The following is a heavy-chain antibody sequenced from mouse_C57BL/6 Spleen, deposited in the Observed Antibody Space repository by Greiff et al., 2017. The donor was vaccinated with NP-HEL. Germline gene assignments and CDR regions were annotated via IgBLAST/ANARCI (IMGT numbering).Heavy chain of an antibody. CDR2: IYPRSGNT. V-gene: IGHV1-81*01. D-gene: IGHD2-2*01. CDR1: GYTFTSYG. J-gene: IGHJ2*01. Sequence: QVQLQQSGAELARPGASVKLSCKASGYTFTSYGISWVKQRTGQGLEWIGEIYPRSGNTYYNEKFKGKATLTADKSSSTAYMELRSLTSEDSAVYFCARKGDYGYDLYYFDYWGQGTTLTVSS. CDR3: ARKGDYGYDLYYFDY.